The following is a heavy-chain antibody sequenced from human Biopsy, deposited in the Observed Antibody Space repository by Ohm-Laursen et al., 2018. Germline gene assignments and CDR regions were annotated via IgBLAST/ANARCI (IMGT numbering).Heavy chain of an antibody. CDR3: ARELGNGMDV. CDR2: ITNTGRTV. CDR1: GFTFRSYA. V-gene: IGHV3-11*01. Sequence: SLILSCAACGFTFRSYAMNWIRQAPGKGLEWVSFITNTGRTVYADSVKGRFTISRDNADNSLHLQMKSLRAEDTAVYYCARELGNGMDVWGQGTPVTVSS. J-gene: IGHJ6*02.